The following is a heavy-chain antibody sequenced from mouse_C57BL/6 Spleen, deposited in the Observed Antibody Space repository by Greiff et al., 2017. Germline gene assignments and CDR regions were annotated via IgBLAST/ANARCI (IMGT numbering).Heavy chain of an antibody. J-gene: IGHJ2*01. CDR1: GYTFTDYY. Sequence: EVQLQQSGPELVKPGASVKISCKASGYTFTDYYMNWVKQSHGKSHEWIGDINPNNGGTSYNQKFKGKATLTVDKSSSTAYMELRSLTSEESAVYYCARDLDYYGSKGYFDYWGQGTTLTVSS. CDR3: ARDLDYYGSKGYFDY. V-gene: IGHV1-26*01. D-gene: IGHD1-1*01. CDR2: INPNNGGT.